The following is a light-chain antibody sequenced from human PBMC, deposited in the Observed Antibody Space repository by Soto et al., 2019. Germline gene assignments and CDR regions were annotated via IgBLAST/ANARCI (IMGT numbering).Light chain of an antibody. CDR1: HYISMW. CDR3: QQYNRYSAIT. Sequence: DIQMTQSPSTLSSSVGDRVAFTCRASHYISMWLAWYQQRPGKAPSLLITDASKLESGVPPRCNRSRSETEVALTISSLQPDYDANYYCQQYNRYSAITFGQGTRLEI. CDR2: DAS. J-gene: IGKJ5*01. V-gene: IGKV1-5*01.